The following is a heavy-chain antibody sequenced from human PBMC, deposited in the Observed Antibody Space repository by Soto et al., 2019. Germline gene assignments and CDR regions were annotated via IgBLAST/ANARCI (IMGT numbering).Heavy chain of an antibody. CDR1: GFTFSSYS. CDR3: ARDLIGPLYYYMDV. Sequence: GGSLRLSCAASGFTFSSYSMNWVRQAPGKGLEWVSSISSSSSYIYYADSVKGRFTISRDNAKNSLYLQMNSLRAEDTAVYYCARDLIGPLYYYMDVWGKGTTVTVSS. V-gene: IGHV3-21*01. D-gene: IGHD3-10*01. J-gene: IGHJ6*03. CDR2: ISSSSSYI.